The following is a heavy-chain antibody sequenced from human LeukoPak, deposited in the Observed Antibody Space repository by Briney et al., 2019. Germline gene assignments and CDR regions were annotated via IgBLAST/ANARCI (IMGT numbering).Heavy chain of an antibody. CDR3: AKDAQPRSRWFDP. Sequence: GGSLRLSCAASGFTFSDYWMSWVRQAPGKGLEWAANIRQDGGEKYYVDSVKGRFTISRDNAKNSLYLQMNTLRAEDTAMYYCAKDAQPRSRWFDPWGQGTLVTVSS. CDR2: IRQDGGEK. J-gene: IGHJ5*02. V-gene: IGHV3-7*03. D-gene: IGHD3-16*01. CDR1: GFTFSDYW.